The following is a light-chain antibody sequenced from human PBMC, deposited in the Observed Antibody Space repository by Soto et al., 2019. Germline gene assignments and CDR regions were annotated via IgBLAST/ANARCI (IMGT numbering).Light chain of an antibody. CDR2: AAS. CDR3: QQSYSTPRT. CDR1: QSISSY. Sequence: DIQMTQSPSSLSASVGDRVTITCRASQSISSYLNWYQQKPGKAPKLLIYAASSLQSGVPSRFSGSGSGTDFTLTISSLQPEDSATYYCQQSYSTPRTFGQGTKVDSK. V-gene: IGKV1-39*01. J-gene: IGKJ1*01.